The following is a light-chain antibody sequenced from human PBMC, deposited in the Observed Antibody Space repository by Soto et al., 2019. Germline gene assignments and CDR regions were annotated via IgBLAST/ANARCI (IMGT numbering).Light chain of an antibody. J-gene: IGKJ4*01. Sequence: DIQLTQSPSFLSASVGDRVTITCRASQGISSYLAWYQQEPGKAPKPLIYAASTLQRGVPSRFSGSGSVTEFTHTISSRQPEEFATYYCQQLKTYPVTFSGGTKVEIK. CDR1: QGISSY. V-gene: IGKV1-9*01. CDR3: QQLKTYPVT. CDR2: AAS.